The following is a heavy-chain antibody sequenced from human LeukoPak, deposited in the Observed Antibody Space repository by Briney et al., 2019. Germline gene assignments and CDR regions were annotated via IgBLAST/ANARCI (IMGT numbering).Heavy chain of an antibody. CDR1: GYTFTGYY. CDR3: AGEDNSSGYRPFDI. CDR2: INPNNGGT. V-gene: IGHV1-2*06. Sequence: ASVKVSCKASGYTFTGYYIHWVRQAPGQGLEWMGRINPNNGGTDYAQKFQGRVTMTRDMSMSTAYMELSRLRSDDTAVYYCAGEDNSSGYRPFDIWGQGTMVTVPS. D-gene: IGHD3-22*01. J-gene: IGHJ3*02.